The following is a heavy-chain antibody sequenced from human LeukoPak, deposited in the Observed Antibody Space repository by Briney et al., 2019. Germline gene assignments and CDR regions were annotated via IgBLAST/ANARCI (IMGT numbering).Heavy chain of an antibody. CDR3: AKGQSGTTPYWFDP. V-gene: IGHV3-23*01. CDR2: ISSNGDST. D-gene: IGHD1-1*01. CDR1: GFTFSSYA. J-gene: IGHJ5*02. Sequence: GGSLRLSCAASGFTFSSYAMNWVRQAPGKGLEWVSVISSNGDSTYYADSVKGRFTISRDSSKNTLYLQMNSLRAEDTALYYCAKGQSGTTPYWFDPWGQGTLVTVSS.